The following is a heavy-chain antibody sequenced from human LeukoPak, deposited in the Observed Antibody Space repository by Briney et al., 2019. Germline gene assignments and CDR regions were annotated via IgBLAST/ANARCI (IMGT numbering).Heavy chain of an antibody. D-gene: IGHD2-2*01. J-gene: IGHJ4*02. CDR3: ARLGSLGSTSY. Sequence: SETLSLTCAVYGGSFSGYYWSWIRHPPGKGLEWIGEINHSGSTNYNPSLKSRGTISVDTSKNQFSLKLSSVTAADTAVYYCARLGSLGSTSYWGQGTLVTVSS. V-gene: IGHV4-34*01. CDR1: GGSFSGYY. CDR2: INHSGST.